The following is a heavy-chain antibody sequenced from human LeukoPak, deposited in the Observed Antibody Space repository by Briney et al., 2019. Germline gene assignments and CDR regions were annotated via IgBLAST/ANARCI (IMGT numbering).Heavy chain of an antibody. V-gene: IGHV4-34*01. CDR1: GGSFSGYY. Sequence: SETLSLTCAVYGGSFSGYYWSWIRQPPGKGLEWIGEINHSGSTNYNPSLKSRVIISVDTSKNQFSLKLSSVTAADTAVYYCARVWQLVYGMDVWGQGTTVTVSS. CDR2: INHSGST. J-gene: IGHJ6*02. CDR3: ARVWQLVYGMDV. D-gene: IGHD6-6*01.